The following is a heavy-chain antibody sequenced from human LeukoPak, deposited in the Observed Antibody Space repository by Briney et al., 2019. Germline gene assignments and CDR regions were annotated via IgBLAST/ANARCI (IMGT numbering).Heavy chain of an antibody. D-gene: IGHD2/OR15-2a*01. CDR3: GRVAQDTFSR. CDR1: GFTSSAYT. V-gene: IGHV3-21*06. CDR2: ISGGSHDK. J-gene: IGHJ4*02. Sequence: PRRSLRLSSAASGFTSSAYTMNWGREAPGPGLEWVSAISGGSHDKYYADSLKGRFTISRDNANSSLYLQMHSLRVDDTAVYYCGRVAQDTFSRWGQGTLVTVSS.